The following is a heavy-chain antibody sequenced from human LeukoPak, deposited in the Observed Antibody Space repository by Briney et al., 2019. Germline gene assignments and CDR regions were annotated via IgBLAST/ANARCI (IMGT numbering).Heavy chain of an antibody. V-gene: IGHV4-4*02. CDR1: GGSISSSNW. D-gene: IGHD6-13*01. Sequence: SGTLSLTCAVSGGSISSSNWWSWVRQPPGKGLEWIGEINHSGSTNYNPSLKSRVTISVDTSKNQFSLKPSSVTAADTAVYYCARGGLQYSSSWYGAGYNSNFDYWGQGTLVTVSS. CDR2: INHSGST. CDR3: ARGGLQYSSSWYGAGYNSNFDY. J-gene: IGHJ4*02.